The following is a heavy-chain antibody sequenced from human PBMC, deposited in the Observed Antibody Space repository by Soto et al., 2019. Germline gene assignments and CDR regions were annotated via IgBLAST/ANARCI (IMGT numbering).Heavy chain of an antibody. CDR1: GYTFTSYD. CDR2: MNPNSGNT. J-gene: IGHJ4*02. V-gene: IGHV1-8*01. Sequence: GASVKVSFTASGYTFTSYDINWVLQATGQGLEWMGWMNPNSGNTGYAQKFQGRVTMTRNTSISTAYMELSSLRSEDTAVYYCARVWRIDDGSLGYWGQGTLVTVSS. CDR3: ARVWRIDDGSLGY. D-gene: IGHD3-22*01.